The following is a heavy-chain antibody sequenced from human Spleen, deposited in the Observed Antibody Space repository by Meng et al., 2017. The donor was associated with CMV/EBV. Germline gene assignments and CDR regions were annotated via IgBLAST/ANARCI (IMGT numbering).Heavy chain of an antibody. V-gene: IGHV4-4*07. J-gene: IGHJ4*02. CDR2: IYISGDT. D-gene: IGHD1-26*01. CDR3: ATGSGDFDH. Sequence: VQIQESGPGLVKPSETLSLTCSVSGVPMNNFYWSWIRQPAGKGLEWIGRIYISGDTNYNPSLKSRVTISKDTSKNQISLRLTSVTAADTAVYYCATGSGDFDHWGRGTLVTVSS. CDR1: GVPMNNFY.